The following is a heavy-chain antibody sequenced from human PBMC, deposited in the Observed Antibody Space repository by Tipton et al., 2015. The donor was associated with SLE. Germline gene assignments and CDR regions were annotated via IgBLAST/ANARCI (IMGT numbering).Heavy chain of an antibody. CDR3: AIRHPLLWSFDH. D-gene: IGHD3-10*01. V-gene: IGHV4-34*01. CDR2: ITQSGVT. CDR1: GGSFSGYY. Sequence: TLSLTCAVSGGSFSGYYWYWVRQPPEQGLEWIGEITQSGVTNYNPSLKSRVTMSLDTSKNQFSLKLTSVTAADTAAYYCAIRHPLLWSFDHWGQGTLVSVSS. J-gene: IGHJ1*01.